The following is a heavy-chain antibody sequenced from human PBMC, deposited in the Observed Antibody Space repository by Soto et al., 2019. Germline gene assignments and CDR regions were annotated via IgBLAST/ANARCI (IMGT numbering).Heavy chain of an antibody. CDR3: ARDFYDILTGFTPYAYYYGMDV. J-gene: IGHJ6*02. Sequence: ASVKVSCKASGYTFTSYYMHWVRQAPGQGLEWMGIINANGGNTNYAQKFQGRVTMTTDTSTSTAYMELRSLRSDDTAVYYCARDFYDILTGFTPYAYYYGMDVWGQGTTVTAP. D-gene: IGHD3-9*01. V-gene: IGHV1-46*01. CDR2: INANGGNT. CDR1: GYTFTSYY.